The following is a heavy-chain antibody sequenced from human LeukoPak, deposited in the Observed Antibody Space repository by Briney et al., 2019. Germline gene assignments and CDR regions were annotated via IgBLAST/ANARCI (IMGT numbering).Heavy chain of an antibody. Sequence: SETLSLTCTVSNYSISSDYSWGWIRQPPGKGLEWIGSIYHSGSTYYNPSFKSRVIISIDTSKNHFSLKLSSVTAADTALYYCARVEGQRAFDYWGQGTLVTVSS. J-gene: IGHJ4*02. CDR3: ARVEGQRAFDY. CDR1: NYSISSDYS. V-gene: IGHV4-38-2*02. CDR2: IYHSGST.